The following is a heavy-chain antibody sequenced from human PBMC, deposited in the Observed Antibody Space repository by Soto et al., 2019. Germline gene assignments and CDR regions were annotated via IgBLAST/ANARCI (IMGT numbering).Heavy chain of an antibody. Sequence: GSLRLSCAASGFTFSSYAMNWVRQAPGKGLEWVSTISGSGDSTYYADSVKGRFTISRDNSENTLYLQMNSLRAEDTAVYYCAKDAVRTRRFLEWSAMDVWGQGTTVTVSS. CDR3: AKDAVRTRRFLEWSAMDV. J-gene: IGHJ6*02. CDR1: GFTFSSYA. V-gene: IGHV3-23*01. CDR2: ISGSGDST. D-gene: IGHD3-3*01.